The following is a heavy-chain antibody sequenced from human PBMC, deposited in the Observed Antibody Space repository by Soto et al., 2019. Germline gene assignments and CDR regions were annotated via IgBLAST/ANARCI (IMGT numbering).Heavy chain of an antibody. V-gene: IGHV3-33*01. Sequence: GGSLRLSCVASGFTFSNFGMHWVRQAPGKGLEWVAVIWFDGSNKYYADSVKGRFTISRDNSKNTLYLQMNSLRAEDTAVYYCARDHIMITFGGVTPPLDPWGQGTLVTVSS. CDR2: IWFDGSNK. J-gene: IGHJ5*02. D-gene: IGHD3-16*01. CDR1: GFTFSNFG. CDR3: ARDHIMITFGGVTPPLDP.